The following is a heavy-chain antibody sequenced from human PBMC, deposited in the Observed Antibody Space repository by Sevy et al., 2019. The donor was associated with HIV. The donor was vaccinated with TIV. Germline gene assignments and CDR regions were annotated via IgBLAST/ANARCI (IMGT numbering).Heavy chain of an antibody. J-gene: IGHJ4*02. D-gene: IGHD3-22*01. V-gene: IGHV3-30-3*01. CDR3: AREQSPSYYYDSSGSGPPDY. CDR1: GFTFSSYA. Sequence: GGSLRLSCAASGFTFSSYAMHWVRQAPGKGLEWVAVISYEGSNKYYADSVKGRFTISRDNSKNTLYLQMNSLRAEDTAVYYCAREQSPSYYYDSSGSGPPDYWGQGTLVTVSS. CDR2: ISYEGSNK.